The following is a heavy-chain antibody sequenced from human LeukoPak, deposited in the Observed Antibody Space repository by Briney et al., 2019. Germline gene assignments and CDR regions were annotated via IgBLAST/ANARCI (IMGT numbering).Heavy chain of an antibody. J-gene: IGHJ5*02. CDR3: AREGWNYGNWFDP. CDR2: INSDGSST. CDR1: GYTFSSYW. Sequence: PGGSLRLSCAASGYTFSSYWMHWVRQAPGKGLVWVSRINSDGSSTSYADSVKGRFTISRDNAKNTLYLQMNSLRAEDTAVYYCAREGWNYGNWFDPWGQGTLVTVSS. V-gene: IGHV3-74*01. D-gene: IGHD1-7*01.